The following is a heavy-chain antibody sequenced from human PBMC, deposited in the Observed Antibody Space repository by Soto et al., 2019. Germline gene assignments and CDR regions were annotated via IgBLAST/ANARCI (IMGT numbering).Heavy chain of an antibody. CDR2: TYYRSKWYN. CDR1: GDSVCSYRAS. D-gene: IGHD3-16*01. CDR3: RREGGLRAFGI. Sequence: SQTLSLSYALSGDSVCSYRASWNWFRKKPSRGLEWLGRTYYRSKWYNDYEVSVKRRITINPDTSNNELSMQLNSVTPEDTAEDSSRREGGLRAFGIWGQGTMGTRSS. V-gene: IGHV6-1*01. J-gene: IGHJ3*02.